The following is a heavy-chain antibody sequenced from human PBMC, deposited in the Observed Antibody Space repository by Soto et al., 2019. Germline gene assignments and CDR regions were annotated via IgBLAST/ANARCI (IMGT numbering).Heavy chain of an antibody. CDR1: AGFLRSNTYY. D-gene: IGHD3-16*01. CDR3: ASQIVYDYVCGSYDAFDI. V-gene: IGHV4-39*01. J-gene: IGHJ3*02. CDR2: IHYSGST. Sequence: SETLPHTSPVSAGFLRSNTYYGGGIRLPPGKGLECIGSIHYSGSTYYNPSLKSRVTISVDTSKDQFSLKLSSVTAADTAVYYCASQIVYDYVCGSYDAFDIWGQGTMVT.